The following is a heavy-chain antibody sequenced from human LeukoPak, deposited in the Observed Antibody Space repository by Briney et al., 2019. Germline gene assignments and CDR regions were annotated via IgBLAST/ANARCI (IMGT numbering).Heavy chain of an antibody. CDR3: ARGVTFGGVIVPAFDI. Sequence: SETLSLTCIVSGGSISSYYWSCIRQPPGKGLEWIGYIYYSGSTNYNPSLKSRVTISLDTSKNQFSLKLSSVTAADTAVYFCARGVTFGGVIVPAFDIWGQGTMVTVSS. D-gene: IGHD3-16*02. CDR1: GGSISSYY. CDR2: IYYSGST. J-gene: IGHJ3*02. V-gene: IGHV4-59*08.